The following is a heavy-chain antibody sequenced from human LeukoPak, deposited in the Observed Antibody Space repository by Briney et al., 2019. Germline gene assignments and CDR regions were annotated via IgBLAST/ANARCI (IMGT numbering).Heavy chain of an antibody. CDR3: ARGHPVLRYFDWSPGGDY. V-gene: IGHV4-34*01. Sequence: SETLSLTCAVYGGSFSGYYWSWIRQPPGKGLEWIGEINHSGSTNYSPSLKSRVTISVDTSKNQFSLKLSSVTAADTAVYYCARGHPVLRYFDWSPGGDYWGQGTLVTVSS. CDR1: GGSFSGYY. CDR2: INHSGST. D-gene: IGHD3-9*01. J-gene: IGHJ4*02.